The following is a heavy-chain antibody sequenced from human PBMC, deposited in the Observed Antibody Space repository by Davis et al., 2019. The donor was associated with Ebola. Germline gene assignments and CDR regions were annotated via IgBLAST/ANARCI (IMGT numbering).Heavy chain of an antibody. V-gene: IGHV1-69*06. D-gene: IGHD4-17*01. CDR1: GGTFSSYA. Sequence: SVKVSCKASGGTFSSYAISWVRQAPGQGLEWMGGIIPISGTANYAQKFQGRVTITADKSTSTAYMELSSLSSDDTAVYYCTRGIARRRYGSWFDPWGQGTPVTVSS. CDR2: IIPISGTA. CDR3: TRGIARRRYGSWFDP. J-gene: IGHJ5*02.